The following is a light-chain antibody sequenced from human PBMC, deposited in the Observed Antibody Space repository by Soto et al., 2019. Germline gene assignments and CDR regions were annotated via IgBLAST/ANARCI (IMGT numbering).Light chain of an antibody. CDR3: QQSYSTPL. V-gene: IGKV1-5*01. Sequence: DIQMTQSPSTLSASVGDRVTITCRASQSVRSWLAWYQQKPGRAPKFLIYDASSLESGVPSRFSGSGSGTEFTLTISSLQPEDFATYYCQQSYSTPLFGGGTKVEIK. J-gene: IGKJ4*01. CDR2: DAS. CDR1: QSVRSW.